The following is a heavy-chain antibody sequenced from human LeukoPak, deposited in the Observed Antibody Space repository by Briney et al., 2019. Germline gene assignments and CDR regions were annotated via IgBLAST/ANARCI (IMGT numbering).Heavy chain of an antibody. Sequence: GGSLRLSCAASGFTFSSYSMNWVRQAPGKGLEWVSSISSSSSYIYYADSVKGRFTISRDNPKNSLYLQMNSLRAEDTAVYYCARESPDPFSGSYSQFDYWGQGTLVTVSS. J-gene: IGHJ4*02. CDR1: GFTFSSYS. D-gene: IGHD1-26*01. V-gene: IGHV3-21*01. CDR2: ISSSSSYI. CDR3: ARESPDPFSGSYSQFDY.